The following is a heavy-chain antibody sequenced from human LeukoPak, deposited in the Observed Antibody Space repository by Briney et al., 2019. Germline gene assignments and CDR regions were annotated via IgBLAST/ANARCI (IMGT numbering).Heavy chain of an antibody. V-gene: IGHV1-2*02. CDR1: GYTFTSYY. CDR2: INPNSGGT. D-gene: IGHD3-10*01. CDR3: ARDPPFWFGEFPIDP. Sequence: ASVKVSCKASGYTFTSYYMHWVRQAPGQGLEWMGWINPNSGGTNYAQKFQGRVTMTRDTSISTAYMELSRLRSDDTAVYYCARDPPFWFGEFPIDPWGQGTLVTVSS. J-gene: IGHJ5*02.